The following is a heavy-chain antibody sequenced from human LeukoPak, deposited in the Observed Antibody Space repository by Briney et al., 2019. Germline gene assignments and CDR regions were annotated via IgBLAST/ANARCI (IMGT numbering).Heavy chain of an antibody. CDR3: AKTQYIAVAYFDY. CDR1: GLTFSTYA. J-gene: IGHJ4*02. D-gene: IGHD6-19*01. Sequence: PGGSLRLSCAASGLTFSTYAMSWVRPAPGKGLGWVSAISGSAGTTHYADSVKGRFTISRDNSKNTLYLQMNSLKVEDTAVYYCAKTQYIAVAYFDYWGQGTLVTVSS. CDR2: ISGSAGTT. V-gene: IGHV3-23*01.